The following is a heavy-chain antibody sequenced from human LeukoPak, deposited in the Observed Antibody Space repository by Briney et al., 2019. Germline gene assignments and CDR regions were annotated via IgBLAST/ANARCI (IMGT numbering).Heavy chain of an antibody. Sequence: PGRSLRLSCAASGFTFSSYGMHWVRQAPGKGLEWVAVMWYDGSNKYYADSVKGRFTISRDNSKNTLYLQMNSLRAEDTAVYYCARGNYDILTGYYHDLDYWGQGTLVTVSS. CDR1: GFTFSSYG. CDR3: ARGNYDILTGYYHDLDY. J-gene: IGHJ4*02. D-gene: IGHD3-9*01. CDR2: MWYDGSNK. V-gene: IGHV3-33*01.